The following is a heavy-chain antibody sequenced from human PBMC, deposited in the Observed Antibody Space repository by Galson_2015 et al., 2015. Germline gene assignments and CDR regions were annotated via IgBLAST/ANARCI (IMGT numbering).Heavy chain of an antibody. CDR2: IYYSGST. CDR3: ARDFWSGSSYYYGMDV. J-gene: IGHJ6*02. CDR1: GGSISSGGYY. Sequence: TLSLTCTVSGGSISSGGYYWSWIRQHPGKGLEWIGYIYYSGSTYYNPSLKSRVTISVDTSKNQFSLKLSSVTAADTAVYYCARDFWSGSSYYYGMDVWGQGTTVTVSS. D-gene: IGHD3-3*01. V-gene: IGHV4-31*03.